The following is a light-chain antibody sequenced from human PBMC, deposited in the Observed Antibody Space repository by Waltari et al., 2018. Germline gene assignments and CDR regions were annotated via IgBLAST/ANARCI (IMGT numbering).Light chain of an antibody. CDR2: ESE. J-gene: IGLJ2*01. V-gene: IGLV1-51*02. CDR1: TSNIGSNY. CDR3: GAWDNNLSALV. Sequence: QSVLTQPPSVSAAPGQKVTISCSGSTSNIGSNYVPWYQQLPGAAPKVFIYESEKRPSGIPDRFSGSKSGTSASLDITGLQTGDEAAYYCGAWDNNLSALVFGGGTKLTVL.